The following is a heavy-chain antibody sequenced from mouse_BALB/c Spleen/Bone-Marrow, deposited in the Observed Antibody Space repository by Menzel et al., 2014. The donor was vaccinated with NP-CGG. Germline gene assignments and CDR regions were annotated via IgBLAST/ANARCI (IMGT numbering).Heavy chain of an antibody. Sequence: VKLQESGAELVRPGSSVKISCKASGYAFSSYWMNWVKQRPGQGLEWIGQIYPGDGDTNYNGKFKGKATLTAGKSSSTAYMQLSTLTSEDSAVYSCARNSGAMDYWGQGTSVTVSS. D-gene: IGHD3-1*01. CDR2: IYPGDGDT. CDR1: GYAFSSYW. V-gene: IGHV1-80*01. J-gene: IGHJ4*01. CDR3: ARNSGAMDY.